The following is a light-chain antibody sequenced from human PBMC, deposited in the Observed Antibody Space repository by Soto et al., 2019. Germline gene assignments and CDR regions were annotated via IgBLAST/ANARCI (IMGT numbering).Light chain of an antibody. J-gene: IGKJ1*01. CDR1: QSVSGSY. Sequence: EIVLTQSPGTLSLSPGERATPSCRASQSVSGSYLAWYQQKPGQAPRLLIYGASSRATGIPDRFSGSGSGTDFTLTIGSLEPEVFAVYYCQQYGTSPWTFGQGTKVEIK. V-gene: IGKV3-20*01. CDR3: QQYGTSPWT. CDR2: GAS.